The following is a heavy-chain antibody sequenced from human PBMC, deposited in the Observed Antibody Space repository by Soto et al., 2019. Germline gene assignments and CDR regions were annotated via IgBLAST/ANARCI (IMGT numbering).Heavy chain of an antibody. V-gene: IGHV4-59*01. J-gene: IGHJ3*02. CDR1: GGSISSYY. CDR2: IYYSGST. D-gene: IGHD1-26*01. CDR3: ARFNIVGYDSDAFDI. Sequence: SETLSLTCTVSGGSISSYYWSWIRQPPGKGLEWIGYIYYSGSTNYNPSLKSRVTISADTSKNQFSLKLSSVTAADTAVYYCARFNIVGYDSDAFDIGGQGTMVT.